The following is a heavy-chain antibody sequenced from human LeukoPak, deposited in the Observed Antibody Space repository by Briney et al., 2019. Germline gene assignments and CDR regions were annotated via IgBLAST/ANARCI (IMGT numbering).Heavy chain of an antibody. CDR2: ISSSSSPI. J-gene: IGHJ4*02. V-gene: IGHV3-48*04. CDR1: GFTFSSYS. Sequence: PGGSLRLSCAASGFTFSSYSMNWVRQAPGKGLEWVSYISSSSSPIHYADSVKARFTISRDNAKNSLYLQMNSLRAEDTAMYYCAKEGGPYSSSWAIDYWGQGTLVTVSS. CDR3: AKEGGPYSSSWAIDY. D-gene: IGHD6-13*01.